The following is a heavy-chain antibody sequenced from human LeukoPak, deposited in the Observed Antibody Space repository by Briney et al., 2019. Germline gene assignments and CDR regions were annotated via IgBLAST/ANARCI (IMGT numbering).Heavy chain of an antibody. J-gene: IGHJ4*02. CDR3: ARGSWSSSIDY. D-gene: IGHD6-6*01. CDR1: GGSISSGDYY. Sequence: SGTLSLTCTVSGGSISSGDYYWIWIRQPPGKGPEWIGYIYYSGSTYYNPSLKSRVTISGDTSKNQFSLKVNSVTAADTAVYYCARGSWSSSIDYWGQGTLVTVSS. V-gene: IGHV4-30-4*01. CDR2: IYYSGST.